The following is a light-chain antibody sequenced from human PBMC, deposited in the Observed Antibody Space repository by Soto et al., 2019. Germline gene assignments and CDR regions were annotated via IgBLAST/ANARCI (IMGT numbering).Light chain of an antibody. CDR1: QSVTTY. Sequence: EIVLTQSPATLSLSPGERATLSCRASQSVTTYLAWYQQKPGQAPRLLIHDTSDRATGIPARFSGSGSGTDFTLTISSLEPEDFAVYYCQHRSRWPITFGQGTRLEIK. CDR2: DTS. J-gene: IGKJ5*01. CDR3: QHRSRWPIT. V-gene: IGKV3-11*01.